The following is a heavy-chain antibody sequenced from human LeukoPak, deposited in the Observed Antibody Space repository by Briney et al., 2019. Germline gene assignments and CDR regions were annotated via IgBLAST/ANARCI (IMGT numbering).Heavy chain of an antibody. CDR3: AKDSGYDFDGNY. CDR1: GFTFSSYA. J-gene: IGHJ4*02. CDR2: ISGSGGST. D-gene: IGHD5-12*01. V-gene: IGHV3-23*01. Sequence: GGSLRLSCAASGFTFSSYAMSWVRQAPGKGLEWVSAISGSGGSTYYADSVKGRFTISRDNSKNTLYPQMNSLRAEDTAVYYCAKDSGYDFDGNYWGQGTLVTVSS.